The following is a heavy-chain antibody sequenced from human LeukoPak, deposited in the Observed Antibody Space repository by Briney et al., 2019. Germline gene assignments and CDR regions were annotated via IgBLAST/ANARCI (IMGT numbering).Heavy chain of an antibody. CDR2: ISSSGSTI. V-gene: IGHV3-11*01. D-gene: IGHD3-22*01. CDR3: ARVNYYDSSGYYGRCYFDY. J-gene: IGHJ4*02. CDR1: GFTFSDYY. Sequence: PGGSLRLSCAASGFTFSDYYMSWIRQAPGKGLEGVSYISSSGSTIYYADSVKGRFTISRDNSKNTLYLQMNSLRAEDTAVYYCARVNYYDSSGYYGRCYFDYWGQGTLVTVSS.